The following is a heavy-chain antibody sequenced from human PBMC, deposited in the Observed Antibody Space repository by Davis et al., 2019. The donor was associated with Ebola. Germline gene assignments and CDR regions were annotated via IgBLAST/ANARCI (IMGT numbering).Heavy chain of an antibody. Sequence: HRESLKISCKASGYTFTRYWINWVRQMPGEGLEWLGRIDPSDSSTKYKPSFEGHVAISADTSTGTAHLQWSSLQASDTALYFCATPYGGGSIDYWGQGTRVIVSS. CDR3: ATPYGGGSIDY. V-gene: IGHV5-10-1*01. CDR2: IDPSDSST. CDR1: GYTFTRYW. D-gene: IGHD3-10*01. J-gene: IGHJ4*02.